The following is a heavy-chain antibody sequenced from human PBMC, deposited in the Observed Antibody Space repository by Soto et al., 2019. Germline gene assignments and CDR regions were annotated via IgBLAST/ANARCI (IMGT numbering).Heavy chain of an antibody. CDR1: GWSISSYF. CDR2: IYSSGST. J-gene: IGHJ4*02. D-gene: IGHD6-6*01. V-gene: IGHV4-59*01. CDR3: ARSIAGRQDIFDH. Sequence: PSETLSLTCPFSGWSISSYFWGWIRQSPGEGLEWIGNIYSSGSTKYNPSLESRVTISVDTSKNQFSLSLTSVTAADTAVYFCARSIAGRQDIFDHWGQGTLVTVSS.